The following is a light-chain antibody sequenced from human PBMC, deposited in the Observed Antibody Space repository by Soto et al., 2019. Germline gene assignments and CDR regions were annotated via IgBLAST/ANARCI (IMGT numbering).Light chain of an antibody. V-gene: IGKV1-33*01. CDR2: DAS. CDR1: QDISNY. Sequence: DIQMTQSPSSLSASVGDRVTITCQASQDISNYLNWYQQKAGKAPKLLIYDASTLETGVPSRFSGSGSGTDFTFTISSLQPEDVATYYCQQYVDVVRMFTFGPGTKVDI. CDR3: QQYVDVVRMFT. J-gene: IGKJ3*01.